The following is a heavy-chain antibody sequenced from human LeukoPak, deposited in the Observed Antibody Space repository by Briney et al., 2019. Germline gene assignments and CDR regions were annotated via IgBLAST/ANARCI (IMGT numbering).Heavy chain of an antibody. CDR2: IKEDGSES. Sequence: GGSLRLSCAASGFTFSSYPMTWVRQAPGKGLEWVANIKEDGSESHYVDSVKGRFTISRDNAKNSLYLQMNSLRAEDTAVYFCAKAGLLWFGESWMDVWGQGTTVTVSS. CDR1: GFTFSSYP. D-gene: IGHD3-10*01. J-gene: IGHJ6*02. V-gene: IGHV3-7*01. CDR3: AKAGLLWFGESWMDV.